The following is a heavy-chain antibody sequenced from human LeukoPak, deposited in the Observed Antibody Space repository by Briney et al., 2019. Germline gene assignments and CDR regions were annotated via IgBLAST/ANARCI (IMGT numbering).Heavy chain of an antibody. CDR1: GGTFSSYT. CDR2: IIPLFGTP. CDR3: ARDLGYSYGRLDY. Sequence: GASVKVSCKASGGTFSSYTISWVRQAPGQGLEWMGGIIPLFGTPDYAQKFQDRLTITADKSTSTAYMELRSLRSDDTAVYYCARDLGYSYGRLDYWGQGTLVTVSS. V-gene: IGHV1-69*06. J-gene: IGHJ4*02. D-gene: IGHD5-18*01.